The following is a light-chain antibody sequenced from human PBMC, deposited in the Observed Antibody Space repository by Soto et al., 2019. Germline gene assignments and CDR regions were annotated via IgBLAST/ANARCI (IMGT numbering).Light chain of an antibody. CDR2: DAS. CDR1: QSVSSF. Sequence: EIVLTQSPATLSLSPGEGATLSCRASQSVSSFLAWYQQKPGQAPRLLIYDASNRAPGIPARFSGSGSGTDFTLTISSLEPEDFAVYYRQQRGNWPSITFGGGTKVDIK. CDR3: QQRGNWPSIT. J-gene: IGKJ4*01. V-gene: IGKV3-11*01.